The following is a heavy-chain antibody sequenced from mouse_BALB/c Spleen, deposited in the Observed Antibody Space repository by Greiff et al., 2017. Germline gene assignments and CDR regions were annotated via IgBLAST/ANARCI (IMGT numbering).Heavy chain of an antibody. D-gene: IGHD1-2*01. Sequence: EVKLVESGPGLVKPSQSLSLTCTVTGYSITSDYAWNWIRQFPGNKLEWMGYISYSGSTSYNPSLKSRISITRDTSKNQFFLQLNSVTTEDTATYYCARSNYGYGFAYWGQGTLVTVSA. CDR1: GYSITSDYA. J-gene: IGHJ3*01. CDR3: ARSNYGYGFAY. CDR2: ISYSGST. V-gene: IGHV3-2*02.